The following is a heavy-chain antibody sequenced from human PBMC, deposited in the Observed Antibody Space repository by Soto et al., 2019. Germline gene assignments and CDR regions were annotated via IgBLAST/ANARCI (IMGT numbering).Heavy chain of an antibody. Sequence: QLQLQESGPGLVKPSETLSLSCTVSGGSITSSFYWGWIRQPPGKGPEWIGSIYGTGNTYYNPSLKGRVTIYADTSKNQFSLNLISVTAADTAVYYCRSSSRYSTDVWGQGATVTVSS. J-gene: IGHJ6*02. CDR2: IYGTGNT. D-gene: IGHD6-13*01. V-gene: IGHV4-39*01. CDR3: RSSSRYSTDV. CDR1: GGSITSSFY.